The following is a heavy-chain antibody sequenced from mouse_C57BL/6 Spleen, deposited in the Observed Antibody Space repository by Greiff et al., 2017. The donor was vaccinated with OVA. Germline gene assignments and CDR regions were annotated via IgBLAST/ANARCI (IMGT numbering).Heavy chain of an antibody. CDR2: ISDGGSYT. Sequence: EVNVVESGGGLVKPGGSLKLSCAASGFTFSSYAMSWVRQTPEKRLEWVATISDGGSYTYYPDNVKGRFTISRDNAKNNLYLQMSHLKSEDTAMYYCARDGDYDSWFAYWGQGTLVTVSA. CDR3: ARDGDYDSWFAY. D-gene: IGHD2-4*01. CDR1: GFTFSSYA. V-gene: IGHV5-4*01. J-gene: IGHJ3*01.